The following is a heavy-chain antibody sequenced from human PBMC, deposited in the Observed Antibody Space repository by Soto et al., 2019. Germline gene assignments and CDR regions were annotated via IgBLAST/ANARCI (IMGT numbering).Heavy chain of an antibody. CDR2: IDPSGGGT. D-gene: IGHD2-15*01. V-gene: IGHV1-46*01. CDR1: GYTFTIYY. Sequence: QVQLVQSGAEVKKPGASVKVSCKASGYTFTIYYMHWVRQAPGQGLEWMGIIDPSGGGTSYAQKFQGRLTMTRDTSTSTVYMELSSLISEDTAVYYCARDRVDCSGGNCWRSVEDTWGQGTLVTVSS. J-gene: IGHJ5*02. CDR3: ARDRVDCSGGNCWRSVEDT.